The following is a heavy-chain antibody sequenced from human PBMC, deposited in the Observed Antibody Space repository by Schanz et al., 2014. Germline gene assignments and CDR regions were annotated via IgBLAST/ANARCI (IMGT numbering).Heavy chain of an antibody. CDR2: ISGSGGNT. CDR3: AKAADWPVTRFDP. V-gene: IGHV3-23*01. CDR1: GFTFRGYA. D-gene: IGHD3-9*01. J-gene: IGHJ5*02. Sequence: EVQLLESGGGLVQPGGSLRLSCAASGFTFRGYAMSWVRQAPGRGLEWVSIISGSGGNTYYADAVRGRFTISRDNSKTTVYLQMSSLRAEDTAVYYCAKAADWPVTRFDPWGQGTLVTVSS.